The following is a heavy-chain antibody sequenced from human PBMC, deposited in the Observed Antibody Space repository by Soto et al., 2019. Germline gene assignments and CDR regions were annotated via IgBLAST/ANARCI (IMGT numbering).Heavy chain of an antibody. CDR1: GGSISSGGYY. J-gene: IGHJ5*02. CDR3: ARGRSDYGGNLGWFDP. D-gene: IGHD4-17*01. Sequence: QVQLQESGPGLVKPSQTLSLTCTVSGGSISSGGYYWSWIRQHPGKGLEWIGYIYYSGSTYYNPSLKSRVTISVDTSKNQVSLKLSSVTAADTAVYYCARGRSDYGGNLGWFDPWGQGTLVTVSS. V-gene: IGHV4-31*03. CDR2: IYYSGST.